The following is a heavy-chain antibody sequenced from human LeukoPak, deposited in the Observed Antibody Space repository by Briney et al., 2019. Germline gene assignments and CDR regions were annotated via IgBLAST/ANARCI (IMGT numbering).Heavy chain of an antibody. Sequence: GGSLRLSCAASGFTFSSYSMNWVRQAPGKGLEWVSFISSSSSYIYYVDSVKGRFTISRDNAKNSLYLQMNSLRAEDTAVYYCARVYGGNSDDAFDIWGQGTMVTVSS. CDR2: ISSSSSYI. CDR1: GFTFSSYS. V-gene: IGHV3-21*01. CDR3: ARVYGGNSDDAFDI. D-gene: IGHD4-23*01. J-gene: IGHJ3*02.